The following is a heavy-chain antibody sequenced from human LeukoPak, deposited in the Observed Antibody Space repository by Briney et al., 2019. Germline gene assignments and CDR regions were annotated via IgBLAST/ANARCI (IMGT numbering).Heavy chain of an antibody. CDR2: ISYDGSNK. Sequence: GGSLRLSCAASGFTFSSYGMHWVRQAPGKGLEWVAVISYDGSNKYYVDSVKGRFTISRDNSKNTLYLQMNSLRAEDTAVYYCAKSRSVLRFLEWLLYDFDYWGQGTLVTVSS. CDR3: AKSRSVLRFLEWLLYDFDY. J-gene: IGHJ4*02. CDR1: GFTFSSYG. V-gene: IGHV3-30*18. D-gene: IGHD3-3*01.